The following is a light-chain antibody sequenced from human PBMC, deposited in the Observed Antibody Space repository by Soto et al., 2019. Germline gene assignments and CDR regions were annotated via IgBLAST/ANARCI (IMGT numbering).Light chain of an antibody. CDR2: DAS. CDR1: QSISSW. J-gene: IGKJ1*01. Sequence: DIQMTQSPSTLSASVGDRVTITCRASQSISSWLAWYQQKPGKATKLLIYDASSLESGVPSRFGGSGSGTEFTLTISSLQPDDFATYYCQQYNSYSPTFGQGTKVEIK. V-gene: IGKV1-5*01. CDR3: QQYNSYSPT.